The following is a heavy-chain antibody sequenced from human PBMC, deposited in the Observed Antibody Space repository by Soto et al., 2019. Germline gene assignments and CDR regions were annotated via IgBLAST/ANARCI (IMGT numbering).Heavy chain of an antibody. V-gene: IGHV1-46*01. J-gene: IGHJ5*02. CDR3: ARDDLPIAAAGTVGVWFDP. D-gene: IGHD6-13*01. CDR2: INPSGGST. Sequence: GASAKVSCKASGYTFTSYYMHWVRQAPGQGLEWMGIINPSGGSTSYAQKFQGRVTMTRDTSTSTVYMELSSLRSEDTAVYYCARDDLPIAAAGTVGVWFDPWGQGTLVTVSS. CDR1: GYTFTSYY.